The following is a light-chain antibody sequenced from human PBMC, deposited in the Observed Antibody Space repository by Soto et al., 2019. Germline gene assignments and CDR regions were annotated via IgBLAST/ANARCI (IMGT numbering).Light chain of an antibody. V-gene: IGLV1-51*02. CDR2: ENN. J-gene: IGLJ2*01. CDR3: GTWDSSLSDGL. CDR1: SSNIGNNY. Sequence: QSVLTQPPSVSAAPGQKVTISCSGSSSNIGNNYVSWYQQLPGTAPKLLIYENNKRPSGIPDRFSGSKSGTSATLGITGLQTGDEADYYCGTWDSSLSDGLFGGGTKLTVL.